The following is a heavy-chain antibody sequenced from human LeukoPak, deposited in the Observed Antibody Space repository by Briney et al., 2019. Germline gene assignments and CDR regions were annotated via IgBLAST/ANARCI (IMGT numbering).Heavy chain of an antibody. CDR3: ARSTGLRFVDY. Sequence: SETLSLTCTVSGGSISSSSYYWCWIRQPPGKGLEWIGSIYYSGSTYYTPSLKSRVTISVDTSKNQFSLKLSSVTAADTAVYYCARSTGLRFVDYWGQGTLVTVSS. V-gene: IGHV4-39*07. CDR1: GGSISSSSYY. CDR2: IYYSGST. D-gene: IGHD3-10*01. J-gene: IGHJ4*02.